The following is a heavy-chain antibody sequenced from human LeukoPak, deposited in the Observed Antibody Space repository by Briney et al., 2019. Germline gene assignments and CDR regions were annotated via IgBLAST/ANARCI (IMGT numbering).Heavy chain of an antibody. CDR1: GFIFSSYA. V-gene: IGHV3-23*01. J-gene: IGHJ4*02. Sequence: GGSLRLSCAASGFIFSSYAMSWVRQAPGKGLEWVSTISGSGGSTYYADSVKGRFTISRDNSKNTLYLQMNSLRVEDTAIYYCAKSDYYDSSGHPSSFDYWGQGTLVTVSS. CDR2: ISGSGGST. D-gene: IGHD3-22*01. CDR3: AKSDYYDSSGHPSSFDY.